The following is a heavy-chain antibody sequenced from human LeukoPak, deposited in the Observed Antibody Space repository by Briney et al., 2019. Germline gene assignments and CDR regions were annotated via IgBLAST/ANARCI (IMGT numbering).Heavy chain of an antibody. J-gene: IGHJ5*02. D-gene: IGHD6-13*01. CDR2: IYYSGST. Sequence: PSETLSLTCTVSGGSISSYYWSWIRQPPGKRLEWIGYIYYSGSTNYNPSLKSRVTISVDTSKNQFSLKLSSVTAADTAVYYCARGQAARWFDPWGQGTLVTVSS. V-gene: IGHV4-59*01. CDR1: GGSISSYY. CDR3: ARGQAARWFDP.